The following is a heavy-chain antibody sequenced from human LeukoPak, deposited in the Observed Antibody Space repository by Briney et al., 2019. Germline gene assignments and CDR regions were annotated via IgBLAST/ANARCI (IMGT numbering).Heavy chain of an antibody. CDR2: ISAYNGNT. J-gene: IGHJ6*03. CDR3: ARGRDYDILTGLSSYYYYMDV. D-gene: IGHD3-9*01. CDR1: GYTFTSYG. V-gene: IGHV1-18*01. Sequence: ASVKVSCKASGYTFTSYGISWVRQAPGQGLEWMGWISAYNGNTNCAQKLQGRVTMTTDTSTSTAYMELRSLRSDDTAVYYCARGRDYDILTGLSSYYYYMDVWGKGTTVTVSS.